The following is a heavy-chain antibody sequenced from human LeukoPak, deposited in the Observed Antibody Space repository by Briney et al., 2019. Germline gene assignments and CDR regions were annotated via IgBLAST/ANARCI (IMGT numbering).Heavy chain of an antibody. CDR1: GFTFSSYA. CDR3: AKWGSGDFDY. Sequence: GRSLRLSCAASGFTFSSYAMHWVRQAPGKGLEWVAVISYDGSNKYYADSVKGRFTISRDNSNNTLYLQMSSLTAEDTAVYYCAKWGSGDFDYWGQGNLVTVSS. J-gene: IGHJ4*02. CDR2: ISYDGSNK. D-gene: IGHD3-16*01. V-gene: IGHV3-30-3*02.